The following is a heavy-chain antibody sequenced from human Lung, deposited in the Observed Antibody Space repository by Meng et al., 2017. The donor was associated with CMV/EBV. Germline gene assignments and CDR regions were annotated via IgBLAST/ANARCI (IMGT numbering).Heavy chain of an antibody. CDR1: GFTVSSNY. D-gene: IGHD2-2*01. CDR2: IYSGGST. V-gene: IGHV3-53*01. CDR3: ASGGNCSSTSCYVY. J-gene: IGHJ4*02. Sequence: GGSLRLXCAASGFTVSSNYMSWVRQAPGKGLEWVSVIYSGGSTYYADSVKGRFTISRDNSKNTLYLQMNSLRAEDTAVYYCASGGNCSSTSCYVYWGQGXLVTVS.